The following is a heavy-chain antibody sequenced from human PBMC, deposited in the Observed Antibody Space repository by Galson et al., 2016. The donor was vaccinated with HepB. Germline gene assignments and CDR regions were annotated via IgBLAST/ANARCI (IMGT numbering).Heavy chain of an antibody. CDR1: GHNVTNYW. D-gene: IGHD6-13*01. V-gene: IGHV5-51*01. CDR2: IYLADSDA. J-gene: IGHJ5*02. CDR3: ARGHYSRWLSWYDL. Sequence: SGAEVKQPGESLKISCTVSGHNVTNYWIGWVRQMPGKSLEWMGIIYLADSDARYSPSFQGQVSISVDKSIFTAYLHWNTLKASDTAIYYCARGHYSRWLSWYDLWGQGTRVTVSS.